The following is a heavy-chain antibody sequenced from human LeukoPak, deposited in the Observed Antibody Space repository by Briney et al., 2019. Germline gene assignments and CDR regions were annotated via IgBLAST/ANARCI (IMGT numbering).Heavy chain of an antibody. D-gene: IGHD3-10*02. CDR1: GFTFSSYE. V-gene: IGHV3-48*03. J-gene: IGHJ6*04. CDR2: ISSSGSTI. CDR3: AELGITMIGGV. Sequence: RPGGSLRLSCAASGFTFSSYEMNWVRQAPGKGLEWVSYISSSGSTIYYADSVKGRFTISRDNAKDSLYLQMNSLRAEDTAVYYCAELGITMIGGVWGKGTTVTISS.